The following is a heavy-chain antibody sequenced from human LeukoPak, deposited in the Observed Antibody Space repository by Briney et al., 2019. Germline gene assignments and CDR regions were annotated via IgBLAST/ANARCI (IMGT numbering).Heavy chain of an antibody. D-gene: IGHD3-10*01. V-gene: IGHV3-64*01. J-gene: IGHJ4*02. Sequence: GGSLRLSCAGSGFTFSDYALHWVRQAPGKGLDYISTISSDGGSTYYANSVKGRFTLSRDNSKNTVYLHMDSLRADDGGVYYCARESSGSPPLDYWGQGTLVTVSS. CDR3: ARESSGSPPLDY. CDR1: GFTFSDYA. CDR2: ISSDGGST.